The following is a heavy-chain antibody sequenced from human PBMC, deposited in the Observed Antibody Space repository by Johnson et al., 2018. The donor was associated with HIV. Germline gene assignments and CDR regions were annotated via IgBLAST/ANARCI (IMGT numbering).Heavy chain of an antibody. D-gene: IGHD5-18*01. Sequence: SLRLSCAASRFTFSSYAMHWVRQAPGKGLEWVAIISYDGSNKNYADSVKGRFTISRDNSKNTLYLQMNSLRAEDTAVYYCAKERAYIRTFDIWGQGTLVTVSS. CDR2: ISYDGSNK. V-gene: IGHV3-30*04. J-gene: IGHJ3*02. CDR3: AKERAYIRTFDI. CDR1: RFTFSSYA.